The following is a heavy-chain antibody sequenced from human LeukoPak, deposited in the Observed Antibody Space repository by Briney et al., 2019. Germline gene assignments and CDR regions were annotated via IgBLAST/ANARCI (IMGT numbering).Heavy chain of an antibody. D-gene: IGHD4-17*01. J-gene: IGHJ4*02. CDR3: ARIPVADYGDYFYDY. Sequence: GASVKVSCKASGYTFTHYYIHWVRQAPGQGLEWMGCINPNSGGTNYAQKFQGRVTMTRDTSISTAYMELSRLRSDDTAVYYCARIPVADYGDYFYDYWGQGTLVTVSS. V-gene: IGHV1-2*02. CDR2: INPNSGGT. CDR1: GYTFTHYY.